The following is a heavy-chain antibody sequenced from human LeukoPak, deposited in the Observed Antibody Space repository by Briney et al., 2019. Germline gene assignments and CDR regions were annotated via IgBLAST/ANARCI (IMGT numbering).Heavy chain of an antibody. D-gene: IGHD4-23*01. CDR3: ARVGGNSESYGWFGP. CDR1: GGSISGYY. J-gene: IGHJ5*02. Sequence: SETLSLTCTVSGGSISGYYWTWIRQSAGKGLEWIGHIYSTGTNNYNPSLRSRVTLSVDTSKNQFSLKLRSVTAADTAVYYCARVGGNSESYGWFGPWGQGSLVTVS. CDR2: IYSTGTN. V-gene: IGHV4-4*07.